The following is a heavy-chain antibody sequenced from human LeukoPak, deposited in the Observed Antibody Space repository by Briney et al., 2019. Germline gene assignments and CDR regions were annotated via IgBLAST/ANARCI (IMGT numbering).Heavy chain of an antibody. CDR2: INWNGGST. Sequence: PGGSLRLSCAASGFTFDDYGMSWVRQAPGKGLEWVSGINWNGGSTGYADSVKGRFTISRDNAKNSLYLQMNSLRTEDTALYYCTLRSSTRFDPWGQGTLVTVSS. D-gene: IGHD1-1*01. CDR1: GFTFDDYG. V-gene: IGHV3-20*04. CDR3: TLRSSTRFDP. J-gene: IGHJ5*02.